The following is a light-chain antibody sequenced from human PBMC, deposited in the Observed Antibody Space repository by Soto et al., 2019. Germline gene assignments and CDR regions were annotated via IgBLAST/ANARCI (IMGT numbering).Light chain of an antibody. Sequence: EIVMTQSPSSLSASAGERATLSCRASQGVNSTLAWYQQKPGKAPRLLIYGASTMSTGIPARFRGSGSGTEFTLTISSLQPEDFAVYYCQQDNNCPLTFGGGTKVEIK. V-gene: IGKV3-15*01. CDR2: GAS. CDR3: QQDNNCPLT. J-gene: IGKJ4*01. CDR1: QGVNST.